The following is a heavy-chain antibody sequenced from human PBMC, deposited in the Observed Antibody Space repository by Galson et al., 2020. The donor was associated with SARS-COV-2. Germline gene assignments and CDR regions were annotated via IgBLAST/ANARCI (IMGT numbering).Heavy chain of an antibody. CDR1: GFTFSSYS. J-gene: IGHJ4*02. D-gene: IGHD6-13*01. Sequence: KIGESLKISCAASGFTFSSYSMNWVRQAPGKGLEWVSSSSSSSSYIYYADSVKGRFTISRDNAKNSLYLQMNSLRAEDTAVYYCAREGGGGSSSDYWGQGTLVTVSS. CDR3: AREGGGGSSSDY. CDR2: SSSSSSYI. V-gene: IGHV3-21*01.